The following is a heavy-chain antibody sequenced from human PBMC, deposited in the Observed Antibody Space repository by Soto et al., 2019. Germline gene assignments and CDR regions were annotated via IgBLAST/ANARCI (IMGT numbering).Heavy chain of an antibody. CDR1: GFTFSSYA. D-gene: IGHD4-17*01. V-gene: IGHV3-30-3*01. Sequence: HPGGSLRLSCAASGFTFSSYAMRWVRQAPGQGLEWVSVISYDGSNTYYADSVKGRFTITRDNSKNTLYLQMNSLRAEDTAVFYCARDYGDERGAKSYFDYWGQGTLVTVSS. J-gene: IGHJ4*02. CDR3: ARDYGDERGAKSYFDY. CDR2: ISYDGSNT.